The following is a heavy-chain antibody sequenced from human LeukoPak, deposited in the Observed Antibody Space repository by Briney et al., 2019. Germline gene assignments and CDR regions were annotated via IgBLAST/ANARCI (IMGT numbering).Heavy chain of an antibody. Sequence: GESLKISCKGSGYSFTNYWIGWVRQMPGKGLEWMGIIYPGDSDTRYSPSSQGQVTISADRSISTAYLQWNSLKASDTAMYYCARQHSGYSNDYFVYWGQGTLVTVSS. CDR1: GYSFTNYW. CDR3: ARQHSGYSNDYFVY. J-gene: IGHJ4*02. V-gene: IGHV5-51*01. CDR2: IYPGDSDT. D-gene: IGHD5-18*01.